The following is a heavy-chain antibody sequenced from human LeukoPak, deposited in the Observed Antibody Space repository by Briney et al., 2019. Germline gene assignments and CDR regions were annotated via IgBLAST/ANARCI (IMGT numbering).Heavy chain of an antibody. J-gene: IGHJ4*02. Sequence: GGSLRLSCAASGFTFSSYAMHWVRQAPGKGLEWVAVISYDGSNKYYADSVKGRFTISRDNSKNTLYLQMNSLRAEDTAVYYCAGGYYDLDYWGQGTLVTVSS. CDR1: GFTFSSYA. D-gene: IGHD3-3*01. CDR2: ISYDGSNK. V-gene: IGHV3-30-3*01. CDR3: AGGYYDLDY.